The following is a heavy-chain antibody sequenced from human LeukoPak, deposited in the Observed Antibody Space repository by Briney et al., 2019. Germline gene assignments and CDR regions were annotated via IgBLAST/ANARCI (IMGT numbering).Heavy chain of an antibody. Sequence: SETLSLTCTVSGGSISSYYWSWIRQPAGKGLEWIGRIYTNGSTNYNPSLKSRVTMSVDTSKNQFSLKLSSVTAADTAVYYCAREDIVVVPAAMHYYYGMDVWGQGTTVTVSS. V-gene: IGHV4-4*07. CDR2: IYTNGST. CDR3: AREDIVVVPAAMHYYYGMDV. J-gene: IGHJ6*02. CDR1: GGSISSYY. D-gene: IGHD2-2*01.